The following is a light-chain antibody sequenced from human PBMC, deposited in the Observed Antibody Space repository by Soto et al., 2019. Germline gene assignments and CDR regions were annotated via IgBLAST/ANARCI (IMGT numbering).Light chain of an antibody. CDR1: QSISSW. CDR3: QQYNSYSRT. V-gene: IGKV1-5*01. J-gene: IGKJ1*01. CDR2: DAS. Sequence: DIPMTQSPSTLSASVGDRVTITCRASQSISSWLAWYQQKPGKAPKLLIYDASSLESGVPSRFSGSGSGTEFTLTSISLQSDDFATYYCQQYNSYSRTFGQGTQVEIK.